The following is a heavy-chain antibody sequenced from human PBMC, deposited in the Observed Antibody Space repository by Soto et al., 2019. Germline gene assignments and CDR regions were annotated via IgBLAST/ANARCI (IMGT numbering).Heavy chain of an antibody. D-gene: IGHD4-17*01. Sequence: GGVLRLSCAASGFTVSSCAMSWVRQAPGKGLEWVSAISGSGGNTYYADSVKGRCTIARDKSKNTAFLQMNSLRADDTAVYNCAKDTHGDYVGEFDSWGQGTLVTASS. CDR3: AKDTHGDYVGEFDS. J-gene: IGHJ4*02. CDR1: GFTVSSCA. V-gene: IGHV3-23*01. CDR2: ISGSGGNT.